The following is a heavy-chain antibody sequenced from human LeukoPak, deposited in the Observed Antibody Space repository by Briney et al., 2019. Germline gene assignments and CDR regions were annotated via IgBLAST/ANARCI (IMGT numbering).Heavy chain of an antibody. CDR1: GFTFSSYA. Sequence: GGSLRLSCAASGFTFSSYAMSWVRQAPGKGLEWVSAISGSGGSTYYADSVKGRFTISRDNAKNSLYLQMNSLRAEDTAVYYCARDRQQLAADFDYWGQGTLVTVSS. CDR3: ARDRQQLAADFDY. CDR2: ISGSGGST. D-gene: IGHD6-13*01. J-gene: IGHJ4*02. V-gene: IGHV3-23*01.